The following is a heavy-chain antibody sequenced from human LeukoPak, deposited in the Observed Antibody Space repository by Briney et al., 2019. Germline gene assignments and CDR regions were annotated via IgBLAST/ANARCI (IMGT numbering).Heavy chain of an antibody. D-gene: IGHD6-19*01. CDR1: GFSFSTYS. J-gene: IGHJ3*02. CDR3: ARARTSSGWYRAFDI. V-gene: IGHV3-21*01. Sequence: GGSLRLSCTASGFSFSTYSMNWVRQAPGKGLEWVSYIVGSSSYIYYADSVKGRFTISRDNAKNSLYLQMNSLRAEDTAVYYCARARTSSGWYRAFDIWGQGTMVTVSS. CDR2: IVGSSSYI.